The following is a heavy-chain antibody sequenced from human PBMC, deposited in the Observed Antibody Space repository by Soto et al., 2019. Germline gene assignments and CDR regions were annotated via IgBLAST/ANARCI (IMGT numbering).Heavy chain of an antibody. J-gene: IGHJ3*02. V-gene: IGHV3-48*01. Sequence: EVQLVESGGGLVQPGGSLRLSCAASGFTFSSYSMNWVRQAPGKGLEWVSYISSSSSTIYYADSVKGRFTISRDNAKNSLYLQMHDQRAEDTAVYYCARGLLGAIPNEEAFDIWGQGTMVTVSS. CDR2: ISSSSSTI. CDR3: ARGLLGAIPNEEAFDI. CDR1: GFTFSSYS. D-gene: IGHD1-26*01.